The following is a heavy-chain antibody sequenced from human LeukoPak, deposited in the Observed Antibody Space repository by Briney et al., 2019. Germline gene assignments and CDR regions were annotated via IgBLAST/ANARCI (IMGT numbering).Heavy chain of an antibody. Sequence: PGGSLRLSCAASGFTFSNYGMNWVRQAPGKGLEWVSGIRDSGDATYYADSVKGRFTISRDNSKNTLYLQMNSLRAGDTAVYHCAKPGYSHDIFRNFDYWGQGTLVAVSS. J-gene: IGHJ4*02. CDR1: GFTFSNYG. CDR2: IRDSGDAT. D-gene: IGHD5-18*01. V-gene: IGHV3-23*01. CDR3: AKPGYSHDIFRNFDY.